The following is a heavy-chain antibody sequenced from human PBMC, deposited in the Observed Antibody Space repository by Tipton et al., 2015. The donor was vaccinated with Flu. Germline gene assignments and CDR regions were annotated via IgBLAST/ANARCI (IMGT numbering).Heavy chain of an antibody. V-gene: IGHV4-34*01. CDR2: INHSGST. J-gene: IGHJ3*02. Sequence: TLSLTCAVYGGSFSGYYWSWIRQPPGRGLEWIGEINHSGSTNYNLSLKSRVTISVDTSKNQFSLKLSSVTAADTAVYYCASQYSSSWYAAFDIWGQGTMVTVSS. CDR1: GGSFSGYY. CDR3: ASQYSSSWYAAFDI. D-gene: IGHD6-13*01.